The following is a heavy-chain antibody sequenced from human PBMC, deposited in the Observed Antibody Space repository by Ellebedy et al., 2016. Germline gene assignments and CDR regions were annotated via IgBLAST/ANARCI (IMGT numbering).Heavy chain of an antibody. D-gene: IGHD1-26*01. CDR2: INHSGST. Sequence: SETLSLTXAVYGGSFSGYYWSWIRQPPGKGLEWIGEINHSGSTYYNPSLKSRVTISVDTSKNQFSLKLSSVTAADTAVYYCARTQLVGATTVSFVDYWGQGTLVTVSS. CDR1: GGSFSGYY. J-gene: IGHJ4*02. CDR3: ARTQLVGATTVSFVDY. V-gene: IGHV4-34*01.